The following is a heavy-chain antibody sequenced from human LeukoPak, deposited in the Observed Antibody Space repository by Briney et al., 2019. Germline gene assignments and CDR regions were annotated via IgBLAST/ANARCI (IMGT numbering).Heavy chain of an antibody. Sequence: PGGSLRLSCAASGFTFSNYWMTWVRQAPGKGLEWVANIKHDGSEDYYLDSVRGRFTISRDNAKSSMWLQMNSLRDEDTAVYYCVKVRAYDELGNPYWHFDLWGRGTLVTVSS. D-gene: IGHD3-3*01. V-gene: IGHV3-7*01. J-gene: IGHJ2*01. CDR2: IKHDGSED. CDR1: GFTFSNYW. CDR3: VKVRAYDELGNPYWHFDL.